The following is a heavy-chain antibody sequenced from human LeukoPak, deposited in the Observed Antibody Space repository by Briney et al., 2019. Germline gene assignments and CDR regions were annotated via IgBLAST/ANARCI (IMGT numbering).Heavy chain of an antibody. CDR3: AREGSSSWYGGDY. Sequence: GGSLRLSCAASGFSFSRYSMNWVRQPPGKGLEWVSYISSSGSTIYYADSVKGRFNHSRDNAKNSLYLQMNSLRAEDTAVYYCAREGSSSWYGGDYWGQGTLVTVSS. CDR1: GFSFSRYS. V-gene: IGHV3-48*04. J-gene: IGHJ4*02. CDR2: ISSSGSTI. D-gene: IGHD6-13*01.